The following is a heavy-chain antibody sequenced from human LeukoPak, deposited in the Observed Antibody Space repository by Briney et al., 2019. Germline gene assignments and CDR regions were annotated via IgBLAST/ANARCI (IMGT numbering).Heavy chain of an antibody. V-gene: IGHV5-51*01. Sequence: GESLKISCNGSGYSLTSYWIGWVRQMPGKGLEWMVIIYPGDSDTRYSPSFQGQVTISADKSISTAYLPWSSLKTSDNTMYYWAKLYGSGSPTWFDPWGQGTLVTVSS. CDR2: IYPGDSDT. J-gene: IGHJ5*02. CDR3: AKLYGSGSPTWFDP. CDR1: GYSLTSYW. D-gene: IGHD3-10*01.